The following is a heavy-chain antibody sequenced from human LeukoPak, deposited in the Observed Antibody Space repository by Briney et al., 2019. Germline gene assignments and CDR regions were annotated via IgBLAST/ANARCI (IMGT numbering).Heavy chain of an antibody. V-gene: IGHV3-30*18. CDR2: ISHDGSNK. Sequence: PGRSLRLSCAASGFTFSSYGMHWVRQAPGKGLEWVAVISHDGSNKYYADSVKGRFTISRDNSKNTLYLQMNSLRAEDTAVYYCAKACGDSSSFDYWGQGTLVTVSS. D-gene: IGHD6-13*01. CDR1: GFTFSSYG. CDR3: AKACGDSSSFDY. J-gene: IGHJ4*02.